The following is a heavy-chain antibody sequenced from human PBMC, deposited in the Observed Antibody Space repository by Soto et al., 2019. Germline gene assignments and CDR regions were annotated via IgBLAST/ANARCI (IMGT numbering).Heavy chain of an antibody. CDR1: GFTVSSNY. CDR2: IYSGGST. V-gene: IGHV3-53*05. CDR3: AREDSGSLFYYRGLDV. D-gene: IGHD6-6*01. Sequence: GGSLRLSCAASGFTVSSNYMSWVRQAPGKGLEWVSVIYSGGSTYYADSVKGRFTISRDDSKNTLHLQMDSLRTEDTAVYYCAREDSGSLFYYRGLDVWGQGTLVTVSS. J-gene: IGHJ6*02.